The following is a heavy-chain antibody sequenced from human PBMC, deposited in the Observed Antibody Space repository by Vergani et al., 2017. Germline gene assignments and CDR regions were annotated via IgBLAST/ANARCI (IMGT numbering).Heavy chain of an antibody. Sequence: EVQLVESGGGLVKPGGSLRLSCAASGFTFSSYSMNWVRQAPGKGLEWVSSISSSSSYIYSADSVKGRFTISRDNAKNSLYLQMNSLRAEDTAVYYCARGGSSSSVYYYYMDVWGKGTTVTVSS. CDR2: ISSSSSYI. D-gene: IGHD6-6*01. CDR1: GFTFSSYS. V-gene: IGHV3-21*01. J-gene: IGHJ6*03. CDR3: ARGGSSSSVYYYYMDV.